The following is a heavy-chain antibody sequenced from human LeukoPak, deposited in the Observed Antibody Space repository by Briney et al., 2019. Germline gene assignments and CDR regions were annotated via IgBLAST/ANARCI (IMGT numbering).Heavy chain of an antibody. J-gene: IGHJ4*02. CDR1: GFTFSSYA. CDR2: ISGSGGST. CDR3: ARDFGVVAAVYYFDY. V-gene: IGHV3-23*01. D-gene: IGHD2-15*01. Sequence: GGSLRLSCAASGFTFSSYAMSWVRQAPGKGLEWVSAISGSGGSTYYADSVRGRFTISRDNSKNTLYLQMNSLRAEDTAVYYCARDFGVVAAVYYFDYWGQGTLVTVSS.